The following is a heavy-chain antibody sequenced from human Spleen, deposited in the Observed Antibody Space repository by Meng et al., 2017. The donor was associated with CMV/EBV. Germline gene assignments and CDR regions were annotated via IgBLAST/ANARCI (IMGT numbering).Heavy chain of an antibody. CDR2: IYSGGGST. V-gene: IGHV3-23*03. Sequence: GESLKISCAASGFTFSSYAMSWVRQAPGKGLEWVSVIYSGGGSTDYADSVKGRFTISRDNSKNTLYLQMNSLRAEDTAVYYCVKDRRTDSNGYYYDFWGQGTLVTVSS. CDR1: GFTFSSYA. J-gene: IGHJ4*02. CDR3: VKDRRTDSNGYYYDF. D-gene: IGHD3-22*01.